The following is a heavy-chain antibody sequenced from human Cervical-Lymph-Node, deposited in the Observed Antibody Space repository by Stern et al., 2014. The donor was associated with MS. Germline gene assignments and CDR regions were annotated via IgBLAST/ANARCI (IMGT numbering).Heavy chain of an antibody. CDR3: ARDCGVGHCDGVRGYSYYYGLDV. CDR2: IKQDGRGK. J-gene: IGHJ6*02. Sequence: EDQLVESGGGLVQPGGSLRLSCVASGFGFSSYWMSWVRQAPGQGLEGEANIKQDGRGKYYVDSVKGRFTISRDNAKNSLYLQMNSLRGEDTAVYYCARDCGVGHCDGVRGYSYYYGLDVWGQGTSVTVSS. V-gene: IGHV3-7*01. D-gene: IGHD2-21*01. CDR1: GFGFSSYW.